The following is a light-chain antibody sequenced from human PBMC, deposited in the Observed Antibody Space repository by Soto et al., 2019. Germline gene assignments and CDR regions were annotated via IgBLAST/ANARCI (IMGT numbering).Light chain of an antibody. CDR2: AAS. J-gene: IGKJ5*01. V-gene: IGKV1-39*01. CDR3: QQSYNTPIT. CDR1: QSINRY. Sequence: DIQMTQSPSSLSASVGDRVTITCRASQSINRYLNWYQQKPGKAPKLLIYAASSLQSGVPSRFSGSGSGTDFTLTIRSLQPEDFATYYCQQSYNTPITFGQGTRLEIK.